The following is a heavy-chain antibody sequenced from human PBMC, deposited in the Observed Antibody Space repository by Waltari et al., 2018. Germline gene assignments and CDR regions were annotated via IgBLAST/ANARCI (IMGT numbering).Heavy chain of an antibody. CDR1: GGSFRGYS. V-gene: IGHV4-34*01. CDR2: INHSGST. J-gene: IGHJ4*02. CDR3: ARLETYYYDSSGFDY. Sequence: QVQLQQWGAGLLKPSETLSRTCAVYGGSFRGYSWSWIRQPSGKGLELIGEINHSGSTNYNPSLKSRVTISVDTSKNQFSLKLSSVTAADTAVYYCARLETYYYDSSGFDYWGQGTLVTVSS. D-gene: IGHD3-22*01.